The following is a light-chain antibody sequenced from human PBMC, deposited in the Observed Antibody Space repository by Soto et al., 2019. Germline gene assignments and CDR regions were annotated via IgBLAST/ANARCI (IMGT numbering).Light chain of an antibody. J-gene: IGKJ5*01. CDR3: QQYDNSPIT. CDR2: GTS. V-gene: IGKV3-20*01. CDR1: ERIYSAY. Sequence: EVVLTQSPGTLSLSRGERATLSCRASERIYSAYLGWYQQKPGQAPRPLIYGTSSRATGIPDRFSGSGSGTDFTLTISRLEPEDFAVYYCQQYDNSPITFGQGTRLEIK.